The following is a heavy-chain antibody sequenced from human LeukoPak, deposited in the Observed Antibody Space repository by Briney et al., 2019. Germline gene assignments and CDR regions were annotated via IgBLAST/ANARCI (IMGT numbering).Heavy chain of an antibody. CDR2: IYYSGST. D-gene: IGHD3-3*01. Sequence: PSETLSLTCTVSGGSISSYYWSWIRQPPGKGLEWIGYIYYSGSTNYNPSLKGRVTISVDTSKNQFSLKLSSVTAADTAVYYCARDGGVSRPHGDYYFDYWGQGTLVTVSS. CDR1: GGSISSYY. CDR3: ARDGGVSRPHGDYYFDY. V-gene: IGHV4-59*01. J-gene: IGHJ4*02.